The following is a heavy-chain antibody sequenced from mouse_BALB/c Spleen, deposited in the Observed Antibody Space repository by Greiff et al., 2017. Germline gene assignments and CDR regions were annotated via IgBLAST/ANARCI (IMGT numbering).Heavy chain of an antibody. V-gene: IGHV5-6*01. CDR1: GYTFSSYG. D-gene: IGHD1-2*01. J-gene: IGHJ2*01. CDR2: ISSGGSYT. Sequence: EVQGVESGGDLVKPGGSLKLSCAASGYTFSSYGMSWVRQTPDKRLEWVATISSGGSYTYYPDSVKGQFTITVDNAKNTLYLQMSSLKSEDAAIYYCARQRLRLRDYFDYWGQGTTLTVSS. CDR3: ARQRLRLRDYFDY.